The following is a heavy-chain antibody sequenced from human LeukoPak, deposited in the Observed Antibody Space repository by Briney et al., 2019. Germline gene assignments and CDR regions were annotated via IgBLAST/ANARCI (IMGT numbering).Heavy chain of an antibody. J-gene: IGHJ4*02. CDR3: ARPQTQNIGFGELLYGSLDY. CDR1: GGTFSSYA. D-gene: IGHD3-10*01. Sequence: GSSVKVSCKASGGTFSSYAISWVRQAPGQGLEWMGGIIPISGTANYAQKFQGRVTITADESTSTAYMELSSLRSEDTAVYYCARPQTQNIGFGELLYGSLDYWGQGTLVTVSS. CDR2: IIPISGTA. V-gene: IGHV1-69*01.